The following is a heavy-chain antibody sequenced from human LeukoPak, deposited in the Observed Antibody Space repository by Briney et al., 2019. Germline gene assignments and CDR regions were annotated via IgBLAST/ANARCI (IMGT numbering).Heavy chain of an antibody. CDR1: GLTFSTYS. CDR2: ISSSSTYI. CDR3: VRESEYYFDHSASFDY. J-gene: IGHJ4*02. D-gene: IGHD3-22*01. V-gene: IGHV3-21*01. Sequence: GGSLRLSCAASGLTFSTYSMNWVRQAPGQGLEWVSSISSSSTYIYYADSVKGRFTISRDNSKNSLYLQMNNLRAEDTAVYYCVRESEYYFDHSASFDYWGQGTLVTVSS.